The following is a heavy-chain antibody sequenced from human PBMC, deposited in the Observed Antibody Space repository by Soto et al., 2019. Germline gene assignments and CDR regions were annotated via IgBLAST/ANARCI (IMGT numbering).Heavy chain of an antibody. CDR1: GGSISSGGYS. D-gene: IGHD2-21*02. Sequence: PSETLSLTCAVSGGSISSGGYSWSWIRQPPGKGLEWIGYIYHSGSTYYNPSLKSRVTISVDRSKNQFSLKLSSVTAADTAVYYCAGVGGPYCFGDCYPPTASWFDPWGQGTLVTVSS. J-gene: IGHJ5*02. CDR2: IYHSGST. CDR3: AGVGGPYCFGDCYPPTASWFDP. V-gene: IGHV4-30-2*01.